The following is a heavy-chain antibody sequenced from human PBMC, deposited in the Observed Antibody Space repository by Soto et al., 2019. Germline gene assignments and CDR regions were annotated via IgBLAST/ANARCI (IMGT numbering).Heavy chain of an antibody. CDR1: GFTFSSYG. CDR3: VSRVPHGTYGAPYFQH. CDR2: ISSDGSDY. V-gene: IGHV3-30*03. Sequence: GGSLRLSCAASGFTFSSYGMHWVRQAPGKGLEWVAVISSDGSDYYYADSVKGRFTLSRDNSENTLYLQMNGLRIEDTAVYYCVSRVPHGTYGAPYFQHWSQGTLVTVSS. J-gene: IGHJ1*01. D-gene: IGHD1-26*01.